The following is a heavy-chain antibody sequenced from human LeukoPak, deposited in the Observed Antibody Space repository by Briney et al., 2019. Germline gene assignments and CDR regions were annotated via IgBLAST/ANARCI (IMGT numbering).Heavy chain of an antibody. V-gene: IGHV4-31*03. J-gene: IGHJ5*02. CDR2: IYYSGST. D-gene: IGHD6-13*01. CDR3: ARAYTSSCRWFDP. Sequence: PWETLSLTCTVSGGSISSGGYYWSWIRQHPGKGLEWIGYIYYSGSTYYNPSLKSRVTISVDTSKNQFSLKLSSVTAADTAVYYCARAYTSSCRWFDPWGQGTLVTVSS. CDR1: GGSISSGGYY.